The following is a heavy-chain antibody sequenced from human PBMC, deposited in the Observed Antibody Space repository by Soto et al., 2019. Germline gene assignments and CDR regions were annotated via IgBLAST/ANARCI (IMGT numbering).Heavy chain of an antibody. D-gene: IGHD6-13*01. V-gene: IGHV3-23*01. Sequence: GGSLRLSCAASGFSFSDYAMSWVRQAPGKGLEWVSVISESGGSTHYADSVRGRFTVPRDNSKNSLSLRMNCLRDEDTAVYFCAKRSPYSSGWYSPIFDYWGQGALVTVSS. J-gene: IGHJ4*02. CDR3: AKRSPYSSGWYSPIFDY. CDR1: GFSFSDYA. CDR2: ISESGGST.